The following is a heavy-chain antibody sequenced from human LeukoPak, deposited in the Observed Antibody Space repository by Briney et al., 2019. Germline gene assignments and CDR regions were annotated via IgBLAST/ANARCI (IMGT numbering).Heavy chain of an antibody. Sequence: SETLSLTCTVSGGSISSSTYYWDWIRQTPGRGLEWIGEINHTGNTNYNPSLKSRVTISIDTSKNQFSLKLTSATAADSAVYYCTRWGSWPYDYWGQGTLVTVSS. V-gene: IGHV4-39*07. CDR1: GGSISSSTYY. CDR2: INHTGNT. CDR3: TRWGSWPYDY. J-gene: IGHJ4*02. D-gene: IGHD6-13*01.